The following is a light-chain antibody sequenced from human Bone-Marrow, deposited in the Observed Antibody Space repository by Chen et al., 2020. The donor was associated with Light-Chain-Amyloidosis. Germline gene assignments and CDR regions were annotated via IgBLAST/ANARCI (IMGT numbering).Light chain of an antibody. V-gene: IGLV2-14*02. CDR1: NNDVGNYNF. CDR2: EDD. J-gene: IGLJ1*01. Sequence: HSALTQPASVSGSPGQSIIISCTEANNDVGNYNFVSWYQQQPGKAPRLVIYEDDKRPPEVPSRFSASKSGNTASLTISGLQPEDVADSYCSSYGTTYVFGSGTTVTVL. CDR3: SSYGTTYV.